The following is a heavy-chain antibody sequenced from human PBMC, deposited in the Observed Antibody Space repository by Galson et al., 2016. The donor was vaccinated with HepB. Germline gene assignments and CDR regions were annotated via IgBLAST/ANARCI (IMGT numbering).Heavy chain of an antibody. CDR2: IYPDDSDT. CDR1: GYTFPKYW. Sequence: QSGAEVKKPGESLKISCQASGYTFPKYWIAWVRQMPGKGPECMGIIYPDDSDTRYSPSFQDQVTISADKSTSTAYLQWSSLKASDTAMYYCARSRSSSDSFLEYWGHGALVSVSS. D-gene: IGHD2-2*01. V-gene: IGHV5-51*01. CDR3: ARSRSSSDSFLEY. J-gene: IGHJ4*01.